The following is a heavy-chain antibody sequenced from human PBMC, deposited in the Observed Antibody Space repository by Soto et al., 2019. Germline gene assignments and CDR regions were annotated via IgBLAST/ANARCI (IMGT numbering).Heavy chain of an antibody. CDR1: GASVSNYY. D-gene: IGHD6-13*01. V-gene: IGHV4-59*02. J-gene: IGHJ4*02. CDR3: ARPTVSWYYFHY. Sequence: SETLSLTCTVSGASVSNYYWSWIRQTPGKGLEWIAYIYYTGSTSYNPSLKSRVTISLDTSKNQVSLKLNSVTAADTAVYYCARPTVSWYYFHYWGQGAQVTVSS. CDR2: IYYTGST.